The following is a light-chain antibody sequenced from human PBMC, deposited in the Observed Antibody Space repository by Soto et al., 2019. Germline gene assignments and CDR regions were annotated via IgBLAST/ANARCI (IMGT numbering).Light chain of an antibody. J-gene: IGLJ1*01. V-gene: IGLV2-14*01. Sequence: QSVLTQPASVSGSPGQSITLSCTGTSSDVGGYNYVSWYQQHPGKAPKLMIYDVSNRPSGVSNRFSGSKSGNTASLTISGLQADDEADYYCSSYTSSSTPYVFGTGTKVTV. CDR2: DVS. CDR1: SSDVGGYNY. CDR3: SSYTSSSTPYV.